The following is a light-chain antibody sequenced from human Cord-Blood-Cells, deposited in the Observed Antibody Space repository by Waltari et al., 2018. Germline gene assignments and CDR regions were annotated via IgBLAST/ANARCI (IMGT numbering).Light chain of an antibody. CDR1: QSVSSSY. Sequence: EIVLTQSPGTLSLSPADRATLSCRASQSVSSSYLARYQQKPGQAPRLLFYGASSRATGIPDRFSGSGSGTDFTLTISRLEPEDFAVYYCQQYGSSPLTFGGGTKVEIK. V-gene: IGKV3-20*01. CDR3: QQYGSSPLT. J-gene: IGKJ4*01. CDR2: GAS.